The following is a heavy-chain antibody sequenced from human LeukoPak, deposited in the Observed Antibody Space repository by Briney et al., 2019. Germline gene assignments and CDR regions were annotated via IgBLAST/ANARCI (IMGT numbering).Heavy chain of an antibody. CDR1: GYTFTSYD. Sequence: GASVKVSCKASGYTFTSYDINWVRQATGQGLEWMGWMNPNSGNTGYAQKFQGRVTVARNTSISTAYMELSSLRSEDTAVYYCARLSDIVVVPAAGDYYYGMDVWGQGTTVTVSS. D-gene: IGHD2-2*01. V-gene: IGHV1-8*01. CDR2: MNPNSGNT. CDR3: ARLSDIVVVPAAGDYYYGMDV. J-gene: IGHJ6*02.